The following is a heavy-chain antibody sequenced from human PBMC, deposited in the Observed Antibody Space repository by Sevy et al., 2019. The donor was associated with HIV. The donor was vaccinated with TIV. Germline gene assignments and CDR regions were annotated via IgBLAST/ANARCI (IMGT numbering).Heavy chain of an antibody. CDR2: RSYDGTDK. CDR1: RFTFSSSA. D-gene: IGHD6-19*01. J-gene: IGHJ4*02. CDR3: VRDVVSSGWYRGYYFDY. Sequence: GGSLRLSCAASRFTFSSSAMHWVRHAPGKGLDWVAFRSYDGTDKYYADSVEGRFTISRDNSRNTLSLQMNSLRAEDTAVYYCVRDVVSSGWYRGYYFDYWGQGTLVTVSS. V-gene: IGHV3-30-3*01.